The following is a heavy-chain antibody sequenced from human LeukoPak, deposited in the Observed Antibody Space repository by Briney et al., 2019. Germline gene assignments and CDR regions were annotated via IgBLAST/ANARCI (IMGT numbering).Heavy chain of an antibody. CDR2: ISGDGGST. J-gene: IGHJ5*02. D-gene: IGHD3-3*01. CDR3: AKDSLFWSGYYWNWFDP. CDR1: GFTFSSYA. V-gene: IGHV3-43*02. Sequence: PGGSLRLSCAASGFTFSSYAMSWVRQAPGKGLEWVSLISGDGGSTYYADSVKGRFTISRDNSKNSLYLQMNSLRTEDTALYYCAKDSLFWSGYYWNWFDPWGQGTLVTVSS.